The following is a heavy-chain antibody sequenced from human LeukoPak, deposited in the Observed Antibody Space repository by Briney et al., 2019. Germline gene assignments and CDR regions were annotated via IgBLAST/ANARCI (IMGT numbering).Heavy chain of an antibody. D-gene: IGHD2-2*01. CDR2: IYPSGSS. Sequence: PSETLSLTCNVSGASVNNYYWSWIRQSPGQGLEWIGYIYPSGSSDHSPSLKSRVAIFADTSKNQISLRLTSVAAADSAVYYCARQTCTTDSCSPYDASDVWGPGTMVTVSS. CDR3: ARQTCTTDSCSPYDASDV. V-gene: IGHV4-4*08. CDR1: GASVNNYY. J-gene: IGHJ3*01.